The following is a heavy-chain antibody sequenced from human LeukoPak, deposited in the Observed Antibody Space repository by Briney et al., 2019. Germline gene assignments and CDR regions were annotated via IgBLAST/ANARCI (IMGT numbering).Heavy chain of an antibody. Sequence: PGGSLRLSCAASGFTVSSNYMSWVRQAPGKGLEWVSVIYSGGSTYYADSVKGRFTISRDNSKNTLYLQMNSLRAEDTAVHYCASVYYDSSGYYDYWGQGTLVTVSS. CDR3: ASVYYDSSGYYDY. CDR2: IYSGGST. CDR1: GFTVSSNY. V-gene: IGHV3-53*01. J-gene: IGHJ4*02. D-gene: IGHD3-22*01.